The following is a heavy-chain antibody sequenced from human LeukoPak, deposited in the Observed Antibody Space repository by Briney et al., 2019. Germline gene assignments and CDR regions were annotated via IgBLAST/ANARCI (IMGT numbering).Heavy chain of an antibody. CDR1: GFTFDDYA. Sequence: GGSLRLSCAASGFTFDDYAMHWVRQAPGKGLEWVSGISWNSGSIGYADSVKGRFTISRDNAKNSLYLQMNSLRAEDTAVYYCAKVDPLYYYDSSWGQGTLVTVSS. J-gene: IGHJ4*02. D-gene: IGHD3-22*01. V-gene: IGHV3-9*01. CDR2: ISWNSGSI. CDR3: AKVDPLYYYDSS.